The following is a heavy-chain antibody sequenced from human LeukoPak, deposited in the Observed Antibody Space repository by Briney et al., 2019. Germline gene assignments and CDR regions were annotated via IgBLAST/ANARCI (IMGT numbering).Heavy chain of an antibody. Sequence: ASVKVSCKASGYTFTGYYMHWVRQAPGQGLEWMGWINPNSGGTNYAQKFQGRVTMTRDTSISTAYMELGRLRSDDTAFYYCARAFTADAAAAGHWGQGTLVTVSS. D-gene: IGHD6-13*01. CDR3: ARAFTADAAAAGH. V-gene: IGHV1-2*02. J-gene: IGHJ4*02. CDR1: GYTFTGYY. CDR2: INPNSGGT.